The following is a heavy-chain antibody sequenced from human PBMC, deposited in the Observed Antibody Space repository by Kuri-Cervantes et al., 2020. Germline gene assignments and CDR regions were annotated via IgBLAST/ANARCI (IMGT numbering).Heavy chain of an antibody. CDR3: AKRYSGSYGYFDY. J-gene: IGHJ4*02. V-gene: IGHV3-53*04. Sequence: GESLKISCAASGFTVSSNYMSWVRQAPGKGLEWVSVIYSGGNTYYEDSVKGRFTISRQNSKNTMYLQMNSLRVADTAVYHCAKRYSGSYGYFDYWGQGTLVTVSS. CDR1: GFTVSSNY. CDR2: IYSGGNT. D-gene: IGHD1-26*01.